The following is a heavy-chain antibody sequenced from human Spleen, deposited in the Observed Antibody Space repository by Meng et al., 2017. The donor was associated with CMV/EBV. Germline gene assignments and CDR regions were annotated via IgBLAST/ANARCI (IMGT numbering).Heavy chain of an antibody. CDR1: GFTFSSYA. J-gene: IGHJ4*02. Sequence: SLGLACAASGFTFSSYAMHWVRQAPGKGLEYVSAISSNGGTTYYAESVKGRFTISRDNSKNTLYLQMGSLRAEDMAVYYCARRWDCWGQGTLVTVSS. CDR3: ARRWDC. CDR2: ISSNGGTT. V-gene: IGHV3-64*02.